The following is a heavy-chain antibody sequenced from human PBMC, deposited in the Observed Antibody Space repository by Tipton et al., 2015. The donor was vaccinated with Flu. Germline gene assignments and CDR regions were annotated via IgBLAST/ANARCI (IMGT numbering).Heavy chain of an antibody. D-gene: IGHD2-8*01. J-gene: IGHJ4*02. V-gene: IGHV3-7*01. CDR1: RFTFSTYW. CDR2: RNQDASEK. CDR3: SISMNS. Sequence: SLRLSCAASRFTFSTYWMDWVRQAPGKGLEWVTNRNQDASEKYYVDSVKGRFTISRDNAKNSLYLQLNSLRAEDTAVYYCSISMNSWGQGTLVTVSS.